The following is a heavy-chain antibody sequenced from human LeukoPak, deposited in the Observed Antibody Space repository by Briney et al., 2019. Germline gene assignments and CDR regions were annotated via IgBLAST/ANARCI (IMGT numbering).Heavy chain of an antibody. CDR2: ISDDGKKT. CDR1: GFTFTSHW. CDR3: AASFRVTGTTNYY. D-gene: IGHD1-20*01. J-gene: IGHJ4*02. V-gene: IGHV3-74*01. Sequence: GGSLRLSCAESGFTFTSHWMHWVRQAPGKGLVWVSHISDDGKKTNYADSVKGRLTISRDVAKNTLHLQMDSLRVEDTAVYYCAASFRVTGTTNYYWGQGTMVTVSS.